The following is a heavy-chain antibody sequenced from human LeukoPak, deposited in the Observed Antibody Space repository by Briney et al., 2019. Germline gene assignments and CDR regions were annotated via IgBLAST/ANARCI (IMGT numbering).Heavy chain of an antibody. CDR1: GGSISSYY. CDR3: ARESGHYYDSSGYYYRYFDY. J-gene: IGHJ4*02. V-gene: IGHV4-59*12. D-gene: IGHD3-22*01. CDR2: IYYSGST. Sequence: SETLSLTCTVSGGSISSYYWSWIRQPPGKGLEWIGYIYYSGSTNYNPSLKSRVTISVDTSKNQFSLKLSSVIAADTAVYYCARESGHYYDSSGYYYRYFDYWGQGTLVTVSS.